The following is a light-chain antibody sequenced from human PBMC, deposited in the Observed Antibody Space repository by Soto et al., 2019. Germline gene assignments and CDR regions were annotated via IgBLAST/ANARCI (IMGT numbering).Light chain of an antibody. CDR3: LHSGNSPYT. CDR1: QSVSSKS. J-gene: IGKJ2*01. CDR2: GPS. V-gene: IGKV3-20*01. Sequence: IVFTPSPGTLSLSPGERATLSCRASQSVSSKSLAWYQQKPGQAPRLLIYGPSRRAPGIPDRFSGSGSGTDFTLTISRLEPEDFAFYYGLHSGNSPYTFGQGTKLEI.